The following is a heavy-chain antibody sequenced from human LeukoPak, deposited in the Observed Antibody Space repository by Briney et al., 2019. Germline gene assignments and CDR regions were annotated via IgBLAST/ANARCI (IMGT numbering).Heavy chain of an antibody. CDR3: ARGSRRAEPHY. Sequence: SETLSLTCAVYGGSFSGYYWSWIRQPPGKGLEWIGEINHSGSTNYNPSLKSRVTISVDTSKNQFSLKLSSVTAADTAVYYCARGSRRAEPHYWGQGTLVTVSS. CDR2: INHSGST. CDR1: GGSFSGYY. J-gene: IGHJ4*02. V-gene: IGHV4-34*01. D-gene: IGHD1-14*01.